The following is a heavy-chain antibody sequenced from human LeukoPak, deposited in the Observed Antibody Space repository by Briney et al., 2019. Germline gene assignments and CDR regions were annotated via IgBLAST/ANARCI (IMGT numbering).Heavy chain of an antibody. Sequence: PSETLSLTCIVSGGSISSYYWSWIRQPPGKGLEWIGYIYYSGSTNYNPSLKSRVTISVDTSKNQFSLKLSSVTAADTAVYYCARRMYYYDSSGYGGYWLDPWGQGTLVTVSS. J-gene: IGHJ5*02. CDR2: IYYSGST. CDR3: ARRMYYYDSSGYGGYWLDP. D-gene: IGHD3-22*01. V-gene: IGHV4-59*08. CDR1: GGSISSYY.